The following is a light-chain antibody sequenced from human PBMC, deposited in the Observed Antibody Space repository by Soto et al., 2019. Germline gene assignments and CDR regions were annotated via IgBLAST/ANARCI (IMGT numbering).Light chain of an antibody. J-gene: IGKJ1*01. CDR3: QQYGTSPRT. CDR1: QSVRSSY. Sequence: EIVLTQSPGTLSLSPGERATLSCRASQSVRSSYLAWYQQKLGQAPRRLIYGVSNRATGIPDRFSGSGSGTDFTLTISRLESEDVAVYYCQQYGTSPRTFGQGTKVEIK. V-gene: IGKV3-20*01. CDR2: GVS.